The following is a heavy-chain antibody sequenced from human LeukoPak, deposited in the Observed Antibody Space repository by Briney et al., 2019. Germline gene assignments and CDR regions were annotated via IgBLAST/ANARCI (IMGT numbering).Heavy chain of an antibody. J-gene: IGHJ3*02. CDR3: ARDAEYYYDSSGYPI. Sequence: GASVKVSCKASGYTFTSYGISWVRQAPGQGLEWMGWISAYNGNTNYAQKLQGRVTMTTDTSTSTAYKELRSLRSDDTAVYYCARDAEYYYDSSGYPIWGQGTMVTVSS. CDR2: ISAYNGNT. CDR1: GYTFTSYG. V-gene: IGHV1-18*01. D-gene: IGHD3-22*01.